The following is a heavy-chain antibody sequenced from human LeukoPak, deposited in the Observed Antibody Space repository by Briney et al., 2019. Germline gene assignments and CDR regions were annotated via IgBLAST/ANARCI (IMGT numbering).Heavy chain of an antibody. Sequence: ASVKVSCKASGYTFTGYYMHWVRQAPGQGLEWMGWVYPNSGGTNYAQKFQGRVTMTRDTSISTAYMELSRLRSDDTAVYYCAREVEDIVLMVYASFDYWGQGTLVTVSS. CDR3: AREVEDIVLMVYASFDY. D-gene: IGHD2-8*01. V-gene: IGHV1-2*02. CDR2: VYPNSGGT. J-gene: IGHJ4*02. CDR1: GYTFTGYY.